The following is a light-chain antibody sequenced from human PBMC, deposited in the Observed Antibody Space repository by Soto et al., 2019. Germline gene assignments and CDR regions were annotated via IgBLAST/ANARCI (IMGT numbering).Light chain of an antibody. Sequence: DIQMTQSPSTLSASVGDRVTITCRASQTINSWLAWYQQKPGKAPKLLIYKASTLESGVPSRFSGSGSGTEFTLTISSLQPDHFATYYCQQYNSDSTFGQGTKVEIK. V-gene: IGKV1-5*03. CDR3: QQYNSDST. CDR2: KAS. CDR1: QTINSW. J-gene: IGKJ1*01.